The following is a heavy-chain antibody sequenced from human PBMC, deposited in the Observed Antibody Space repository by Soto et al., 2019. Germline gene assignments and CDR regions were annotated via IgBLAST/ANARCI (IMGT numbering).Heavy chain of an antibody. V-gene: IGHV1-69*02. Sequence: KVSCKASGGTFSSYTISWVRQAPGQGLEWMGRIIPILGIANYAQKFQGRVTITADKSTSTAYMELSSLRSEDTAVYYCASRGDWNESWFDPWGQGTLVTVSS. CDR3: ASRGDWNESWFDP. J-gene: IGHJ5*02. CDR1: GGTFSSYT. D-gene: IGHD1-1*01. CDR2: IIPILGIA.